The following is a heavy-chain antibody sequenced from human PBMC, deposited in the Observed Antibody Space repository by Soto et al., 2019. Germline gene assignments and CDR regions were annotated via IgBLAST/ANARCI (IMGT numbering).Heavy chain of an antibody. CDR3: AKGRGGFTSVWEFFDF. V-gene: IGHV3-23*01. Sequence: EVVLLESGGGLVQPGGSLRLSCEVSGVAFSFYSMSWVRQAPGKGLEWVASISGNGGTTYYAASGKGRFTFSRDNSKNTVYLPMNSMIGEDTAVYYWAKGRGGFTSVWEFFDFWGQGTLVTVSS. D-gene: IGHD3-10*01. CDR1: GVAFSFYS. CDR2: ISGNGGTT. J-gene: IGHJ4*02.